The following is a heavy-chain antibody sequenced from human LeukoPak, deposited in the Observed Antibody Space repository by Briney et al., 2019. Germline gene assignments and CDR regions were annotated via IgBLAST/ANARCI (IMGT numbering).Heavy chain of an antibody. V-gene: IGHV1-8*01. CDR3: ATGGRYYDSSGYYAPIDY. CDR2: MNPNSGNT. J-gene: IGHJ4*02. D-gene: IGHD3-22*01. CDR1: GYTFTSYD. Sequence: ASVKVSCKASGYTFTSYDINWVRQATGQGLEWMGWMNPNSGNTGYAQKFQGRVTMTEDTSTDTAYMELSSLRSEDTAVYYCATGGRYYDSSGYYAPIDYWGQGTLVTVSS.